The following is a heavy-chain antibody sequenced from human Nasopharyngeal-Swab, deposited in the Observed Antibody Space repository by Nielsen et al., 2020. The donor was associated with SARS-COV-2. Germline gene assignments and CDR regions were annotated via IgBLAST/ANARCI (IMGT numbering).Heavy chain of an antibody. J-gene: IGHJ4*02. D-gene: IGHD1-26*01. Sequence: GESLKISCAASGFTFSSYWMSWVRQAPGKGLEWVANIKQDGSEKYYVDSVKGRFTISRDNAKNSLYLQMNSLRAEDTAVYYCARVGATNRNYFDYWGQGTLVTVSS. CDR1: GFTFSSYW. V-gene: IGHV3-7*03. CDR2: IKQDGSEK. CDR3: ARVGATNRNYFDY.